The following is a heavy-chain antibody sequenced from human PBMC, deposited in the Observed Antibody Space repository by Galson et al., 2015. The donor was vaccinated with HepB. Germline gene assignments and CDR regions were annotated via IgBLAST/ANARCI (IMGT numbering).Heavy chain of an antibody. J-gene: IGHJ4*02. CDR3: AHMDLGLTSFAY. CDR2: IFLDDDQ. CDR1: GFSLNSRGVG. D-gene: IGHD3/OR15-3a*01. Sequence: PALVKPTQTLTLTCTFSGFSLNSRGVGVGWIRQPPGKALEWLALIFLDDDQRYTPLLKSRLSVTKETPKNQVVLKLTSVDPVDTATYYCAHMDLGLTSFAYWGQGTLATVSS. V-gene: IGHV2-5*02.